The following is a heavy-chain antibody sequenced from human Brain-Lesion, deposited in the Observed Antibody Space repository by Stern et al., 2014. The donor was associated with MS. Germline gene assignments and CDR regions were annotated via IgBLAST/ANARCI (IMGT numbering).Heavy chain of an antibody. D-gene: IGHD3-10*01. V-gene: IGHV4-39*01. CDR1: GGSISSSSYY. CDR3: AKLWLGELPESPFDY. Sequence: LQLLESGPGLVKPSETLSLTCTVSGGSISSSSYYWGWIRQPPGKGLEWIGSIYYRGSTYYNPSLKRRVTISMETPQNQFSLRLSSLTAADTAVYFCAKLWLGELPESPFDYWGQGTLVTVSS. CDR2: IYYRGST. J-gene: IGHJ4*02.